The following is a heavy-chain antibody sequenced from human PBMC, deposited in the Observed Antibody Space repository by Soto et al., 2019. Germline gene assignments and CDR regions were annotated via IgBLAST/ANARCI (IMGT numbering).Heavy chain of an antibody. V-gene: IGHV4-4*02. Sequence: QMQLQESGPGLVKPSETLSLTCAVSSASIISEQRWSWVRQPPGKGLEWIGEIHHSGSTNNNPSLRSRVTMSVDKSKNQFSLNLNSVTAADTAVYYCARSFGWYAIDQWGQGILVIVSS. D-gene: IGHD6-19*01. CDR2: IHHSGST. J-gene: IGHJ4*02. CDR1: SASIISEQR. CDR3: ARSFGWYAIDQ.